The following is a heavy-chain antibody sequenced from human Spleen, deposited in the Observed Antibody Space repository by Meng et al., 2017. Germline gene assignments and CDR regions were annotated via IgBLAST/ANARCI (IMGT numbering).Heavy chain of an antibody. D-gene: IGHD2-2*01. Sequence: QVQLVTSGAELRKPGASVKVSCKASGYILSSYAINWLRQAPGQGLEWMGWIDTNTGNPTYAQGFTGRLVFSLDTSVSTAYLQISGLKADDTAVYYCTRDGYSDCSRTSCFDYWGQGSLVTVSS. CDR1: GYILSSYA. CDR3: TRDGYSDCSRTSCFDY. CDR2: IDTNTGNP. J-gene: IGHJ4*02. V-gene: IGHV7-4-1*02.